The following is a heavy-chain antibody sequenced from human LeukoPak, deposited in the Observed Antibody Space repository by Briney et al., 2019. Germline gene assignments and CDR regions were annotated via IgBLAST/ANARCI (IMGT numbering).Heavy chain of an antibody. V-gene: IGHV4-38-2*02. J-gene: IGHJ4*02. CDR3: ARVLGVQIYFDY. CDR2: IYHSGST. Sequence: PSETLSLTCTVSGYSISSGYYWGWIRQPPGKGLEWIGSIYHSGSTYYNPSLKSRVTISVDTSKNQFSLKLSSVTAADTAVYYCARVLGVQIYFDYWGQGTLVTVSS. CDR1: GYSISSGYY. D-gene: IGHD3-10*01.